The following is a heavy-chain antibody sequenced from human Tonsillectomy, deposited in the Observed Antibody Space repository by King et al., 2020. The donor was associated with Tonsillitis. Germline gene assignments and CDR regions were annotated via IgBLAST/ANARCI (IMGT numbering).Heavy chain of an antibody. D-gene: IGHD4-23*01. CDR1: GFSLSTTLVG. Sequence: TLKESGPTLVKPTQTLTLTCSFSGFSLSTTLVGVAWIRQPPGKALEWLALFYWDDDKRYSPSLKTRLTITKDTSKNQVVLTMTNMDPVDTATYYCAHARGGGNSPLFDYWGQGTLVTVSS. CDR3: AHARGGGNSPLFDY. J-gene: IGHJ4*02. CDR2: FYWDDDK. V-gene: IGHV2-5*02.